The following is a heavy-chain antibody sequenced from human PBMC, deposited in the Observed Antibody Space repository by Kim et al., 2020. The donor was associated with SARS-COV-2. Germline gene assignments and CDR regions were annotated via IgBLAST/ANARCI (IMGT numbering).Heavy chain of an antibody. D-gene: IGHD2-21*01. Sequence: GGSLRLSCAASGFAFNIYSMNWVRQTPVKGLEWVAYITSDESSLYYADAVWGRFTISRDNARNLVSLHLNSLRDDDTAIYYCARSVAGRFDYWGQGALVTVSS. CDR1: GFAFNIYS. CDR2: ITSDESSL. J-gene: IGHJ4*02. V-gene: IGHV3-48*02. CDR3: ARSVAGRFDY.